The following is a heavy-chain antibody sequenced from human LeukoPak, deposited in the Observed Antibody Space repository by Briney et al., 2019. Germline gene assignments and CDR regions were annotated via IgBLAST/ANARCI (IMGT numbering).Heavy chain of an antibody. J-gene: IGHJ5*02. Sequence: ASVKVSCEASGYTFTGYYMHWVRQAPGQGLEWMGWINPNSGGTNYAQKFQGRVTMTRDTSISTAYMELSRLRSDDTAVYYCARDSGPSYNWFDPWGQGTLVTVSS. CDR3: ARDSGPSYNWFDP. D-gene: IGHD1-26*01. V-gene: IGHV1-2*02. CDR2: INPNSGGT. CDR1: GYTFTGYY.